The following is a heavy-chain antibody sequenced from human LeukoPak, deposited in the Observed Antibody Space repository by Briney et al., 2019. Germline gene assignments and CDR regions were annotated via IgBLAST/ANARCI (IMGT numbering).Heavy chain of an antibody. D-gene: IGHD6-13*01. CDR1: GGSFSGYY. J-gene: IGHJ6*03. CDR2: INHSGST. CDR3: ARGAAARAYYYYYYYMDV. Sequence: SETLSLTCAVYGGSFSGYYWSWIRQPPGKGLERIGKINHSGSTNYNPSLKSRVTISVDTSKNQFSLKLSSVTAADTAVYYCARGAAARAYYYYYYYMDVWGKGTTVTVSS. V-gene: IGHV4-34*01.